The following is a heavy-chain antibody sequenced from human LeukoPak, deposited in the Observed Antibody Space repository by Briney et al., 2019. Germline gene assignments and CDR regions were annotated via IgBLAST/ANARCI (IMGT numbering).Heavy chain of an antibody. J-gene: IGHJ4*02. CDR3: ARAPGCRGGKCYAFDY. CDR1: GGSITSYY. V-gene: IGHV4-59*01. CDR2: IYYSGTT. D-gene: IGHD2-15*01. Sequence: PSETLSLTCTVSGGSITSYYWSWIRQPPGKGLECIGYIYYSGTTYYNPSLKSRVTISVDTSKNQFSLKLTSVTPADTAVYYCARAPGCRGGKCYAFDYWGQGTLVTVSS.